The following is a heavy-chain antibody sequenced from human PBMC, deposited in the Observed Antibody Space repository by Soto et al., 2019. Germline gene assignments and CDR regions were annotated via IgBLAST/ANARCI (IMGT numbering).Heavy chain of an antibody. CDR2: IRSKANSYAT. CDR1: GFTFSGSA. Sequence: GGSLRLSCAASGFTFSGSAMHWVRQASGKGLEWVGRIRSKANSYATAYAASVKGRFTISRDDSKNTAYLQMNSLKTEDTAVYYRTSGQLWLPGPWGQGTLVTVYS. D-gene: IGHD5-18*01. J-gene: IGHJ5*02. V-gene: IGHV3-73*01. CDR3: TSGQLWLPGP.